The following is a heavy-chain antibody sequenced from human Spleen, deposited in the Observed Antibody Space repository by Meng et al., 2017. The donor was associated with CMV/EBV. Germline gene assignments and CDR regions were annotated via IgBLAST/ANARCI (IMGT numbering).Heavy chain of an antibody. CDR2: IIPIFGTA. V-gene: IGHV1-69*05. CDR1: GGTFSSYA. J-gene: IGHJ4*02. D-gene: IGHD4-11*01. CDR3: ASRGNSNYVFDY. Sequence: SCKASGGTFSSYAISLVRQAPGQGLEWMGGIIPIFGTANYAQKFQGRVTITTDESTSTAYMELSSLRSEDTAVYYCASRGNSNYVFDYWGQGTLVTVSS.